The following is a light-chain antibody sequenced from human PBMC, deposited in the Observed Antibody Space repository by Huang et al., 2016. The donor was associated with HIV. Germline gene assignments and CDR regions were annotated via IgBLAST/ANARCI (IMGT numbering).Light chain of an antibody. CDR1: QSVSSTN. CDR2: GAS. CDR3: QQYGSSPYT. Sequence: EIVLTQSPGTLSLSPGERATVSCGASQSVSSTNLTWYQQKPGQAPTLLIYGASNRATDIPARFSGSGSGTDFTLTISRLEPEDFAVYYCQQYGSSPYTFGQGTKLEIK. J-gene: IGKJ2*01. V-gene: IGKV3-20*01.